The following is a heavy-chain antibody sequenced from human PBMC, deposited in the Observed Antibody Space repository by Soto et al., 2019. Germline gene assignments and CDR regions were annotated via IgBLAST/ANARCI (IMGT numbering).Heavy chain of an antibody. V-gene: IGHV1-46*01. D-gene: IGHD1-26*01. J-gene: IGHJ4*02. CDR2: INPSGGST. CDR1: GYTFTSYY. Sequence: ASVKVSCKASGYTFTSYYMHCVRQAPGQGLEWMGIINPSGGSTSYAQKFQGRVTMTRDTSTSTVYMELSSLRSEDTAVYYCARDEVGATYFDYWGQGTLVTVSS. CDR3: ARDEVGATYFDY.